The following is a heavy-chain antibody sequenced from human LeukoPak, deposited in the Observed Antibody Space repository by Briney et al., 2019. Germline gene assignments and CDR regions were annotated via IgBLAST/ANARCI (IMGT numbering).Heavy chain of an antibody. CDR3: AKDPALDYGGY. CDR2: ISGSGGST. J-gene: IGHJ4*02. D-gene: IGHD4-17*01. Sequence: GGSLRLSCAASGFTFSSYAMSWVRQAPGEGLEWVSAISGSGGSTYYADSVKGRFTISRDNSKHTLYLQMNSLRAEDTVVYYCAKDPALDYGGYWGQGTLVTVSS. V-gene: IGHV3-23*01. CDR1: GFTFSSYA.